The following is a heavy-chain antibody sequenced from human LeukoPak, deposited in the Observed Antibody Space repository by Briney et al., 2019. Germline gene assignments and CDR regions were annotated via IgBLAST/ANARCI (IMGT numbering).Heavy chain of an antibody. CDR1: GFTFSISW. V-gene: IGHV3-7*03. Sequence: HPGGSLRLSCAASGFTFSISWMTWVRQAPGKGLEWVADIKEDGSQKFHVDSVKGRFTISRDNAKNSLYLQMSSLKVEDTAIYYCARDRGYKAFDIWGQGTMVTVSS. J-gene: IGHJ3*02. CDR3: ARDRGYKAFDI. D-gene: IGHD5-18*01. CDR2: IKEDGSQK.